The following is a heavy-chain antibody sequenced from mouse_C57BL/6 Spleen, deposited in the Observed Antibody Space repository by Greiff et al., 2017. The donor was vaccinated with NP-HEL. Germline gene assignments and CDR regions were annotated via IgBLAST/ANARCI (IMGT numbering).Heavy chain of an antibody. V-gene: IGHV1-81*01. J-gene: IGHJ3*01. CDR2: IYPRSGNT. D-gene: IGHD3-2*02. CDR1: GYTFTSYG. Sequence: VQLHQSGAELARPGASVKLSCKASGYTFTSYGISWVKQRTGQGLEWIGEIYPRSGNTYYNEQFKGTATLTADKSSSTAYMELRSLTSEDSAVYFCARGRDSSEAWFAYWGQGTLVTVSA. CDR3: ARGRDSSEAWFAY.